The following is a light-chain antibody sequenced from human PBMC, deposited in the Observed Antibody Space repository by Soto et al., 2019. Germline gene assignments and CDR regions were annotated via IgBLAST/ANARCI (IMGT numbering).Light chain of an antibody. CDR1: QSISTN. V-gene: IGKV3-20*01. CDR3: QQYGSSPPRLT. J-gene: IGKJ4*01. Sequence: EKVMTQSPVTLSMSPGERATLSCRASQSISTNLAWYHQKPGQAPRLLIYRASTRAAGVPARFSGSGSGTDFTLTISRLEPEDFAVYYCQQYGSSPPRLTFGGGTKVEIK. CDR2: RAS.